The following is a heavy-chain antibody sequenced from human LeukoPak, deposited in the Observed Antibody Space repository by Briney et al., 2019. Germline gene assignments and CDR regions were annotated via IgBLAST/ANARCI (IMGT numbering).Heavy chain of an antibody. D-gene: IGHD3-22*01. CDR1: GGSFSGYY. Sequence: PSETLSLTCAVYGGSFSGYYWSWIRQPPGKGLEWIGEINHSESTNYNPSLKSRVTISVDTSKNQFSLKLSSVTAADTAVYYCARLGPYYYDSSGYYFPDYWGQGTLVTVSS. V-gene: IGHV4-34*01. CDR3: ARLGPYYYDSSGYYFPDY. CDR2: INHSEST. J-gene: IGHJ4*02.